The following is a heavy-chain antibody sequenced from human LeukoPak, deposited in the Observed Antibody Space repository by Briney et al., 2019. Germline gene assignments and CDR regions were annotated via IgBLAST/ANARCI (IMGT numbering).Heavy chain of an antibody. V-gene: IGHV4-4*02. CDR2: IYHSGST. Sequence: SETLSLTCAVSGASISSSNWWSWVRQSPGKGLEWIGEIYHSGSTNYNPSLKSRVTISVDKSKKQFSLNLYSVTAADTAMYYCARDESDFSKVAYWGQGTLVIVSS. CDR3: ARDESDFSKVAY. D-gene: IGHD4-11*01. J-gene: IGHJ4*02. CDR1: GASISSSNW.